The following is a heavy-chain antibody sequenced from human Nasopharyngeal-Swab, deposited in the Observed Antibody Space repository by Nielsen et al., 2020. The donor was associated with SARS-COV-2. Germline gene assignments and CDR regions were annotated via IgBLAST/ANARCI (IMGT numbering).Heavy chain of an antibody. D-gene: IGHD1-7*01. CDR3: ARGPGTAYYYMDV. V-gene: IGHV4-59*01. J-gene: IGHJ6*03. CDR2: ISYSGST. Sequence: SETLSLTCTVSGGSFSPDYWSWIRQPPGKGLEWIGYISYSGSTNYNPSLKSRVAISVDTSKNQFSLKLSSVTAADTAVYYCARGPGTAYYYMDVWGKGNTVTVSS. CDR1: GGSFSPDY.